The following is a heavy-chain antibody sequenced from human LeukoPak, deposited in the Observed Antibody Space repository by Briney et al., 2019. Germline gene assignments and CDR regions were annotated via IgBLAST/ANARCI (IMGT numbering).Heavy chain of an antibody. J-gene: IGHJ4*02. V-gene: IGHV4-59*08. D-gene: IGHD6-13*01. CDR3: ARHSTYSSSWYLDY. Sequence: SETLSLTCTVSGGSISSYYWSWIRQPPGKGLEWIGYIYYSGSTSYNPSLKSRVTISVDTSKNQFSLKLSSVTAADTAVYYCARHSTYSSSWYLDYWGQGTLVTVSS. CDR2: IYYSGST. CDR1: GGSISSYY.